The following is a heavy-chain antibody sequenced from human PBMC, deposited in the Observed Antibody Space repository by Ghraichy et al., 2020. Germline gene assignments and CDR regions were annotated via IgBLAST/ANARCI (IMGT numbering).Heavy chain of an antibody. D-gene: IGHD3-22*01. V-gene: IGHV3-23*01. J-gene: IGHJ4*02. CDR1: GFIFSSYA. CDR2: ISGNGAAT. CDR3: AKRLRDSRGYYGFDY. Sequence: GGSLRLSCEASGFIFSSYAMSWVRQAPGKGLEWVSAISGNGAATYYADSVRGRFTISRDKSKNTLYLQMNSLRAEDTALYYCAKRLRDSRGYYGFDYWGQGTLVTVSS.